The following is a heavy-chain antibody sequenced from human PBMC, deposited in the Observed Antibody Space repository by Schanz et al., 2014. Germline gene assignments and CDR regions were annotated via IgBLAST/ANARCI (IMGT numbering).Heavy chain of an antibody. CDR2: IIPVLAIA. Sequence: QVQLVQSGAEVKKPGASVKVSCKTSGYTFSSYGITWVRQAPGQGLEWMGRIIPVLAIADYAQKFQDRLTITADKSMNITYMELSSLGTEDTAVYYCTRLRRADPNGFDVWGQGTTVTDS. V-gene: IGHV1-69*04. D-gene: IGHD6-19*01. CDR3: TRLRRADPNGFDV. J-gene: IGHJ6*02. CDR1: GYTFSSYG.